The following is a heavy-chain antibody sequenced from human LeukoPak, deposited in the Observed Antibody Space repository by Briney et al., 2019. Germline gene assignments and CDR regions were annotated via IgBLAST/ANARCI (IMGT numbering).Heavy chain of an antibody. J-gene: IGHJ4*02. D-gene: IGHD3-10*01. CDR1: AFIFGGHW. CDR2: IKEDGSER. CDR3: ARVVCYDKKDVYRHFDY. Sequence: GGSLRLSCEGSAFIFGGHWMNWVRQTPGKGLEWVASIKEDGSERQYVDSVKGRFSISRDNTKGSLFLQLNGLSAEDTAVYYCARVVCYDKKDVYRHFDYWGQGTLVTVSP. V-gene: IGHV3-7*03.